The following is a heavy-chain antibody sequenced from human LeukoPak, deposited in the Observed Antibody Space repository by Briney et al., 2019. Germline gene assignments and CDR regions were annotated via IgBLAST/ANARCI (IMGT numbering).Heavy chain of an antibody. CDR3: ARDSYGSGSSPPPIDY. Sequence: GGSLRLSCAASGFTFSSYSMNWVRQAPGKGLEWFSSISSSSSYIYYADSVKGRFTISRDNAKNSLYLQMNSLRAEDTAVYYCARDSYGSGSSPPPIDYWGQGTLVTVSS. CDR1: GFTFSSYS. CDR2: ISSSSSYI. J-gene: IGHJ4*02. D-gene: IGHD3-10*01. V-gene: IGHV3-21*01.